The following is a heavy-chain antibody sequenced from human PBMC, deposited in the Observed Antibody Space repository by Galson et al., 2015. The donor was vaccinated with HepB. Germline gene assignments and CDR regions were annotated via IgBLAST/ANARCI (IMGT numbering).Heavy chain of an antibody. Sequence: CAISGDSVSSNSAAWNWIRQSPSRGLEWLGRTYYRSKWHNDYAVSMKSRITINPDTSKNQFSLQLNSVTPEDTAVYFCARDRVVAGGGDWFDPWGQGTLVTVSS. D-gene: IGHD6-13*01. CDR2: TYYRSKWHN. J-gene: IGHJ5*02. CDR3: ARDRVVAGGGDWFDP. V-gene: IGHV6-1*01. CDR1: GDSVSSNSAA.